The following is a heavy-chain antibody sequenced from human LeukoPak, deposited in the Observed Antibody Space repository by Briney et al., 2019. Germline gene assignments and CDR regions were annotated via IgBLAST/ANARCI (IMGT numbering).Heavy chain of an antibody. J-gene: IGHJ4*02. CDR1: GGSISSSSYY. V-gene: IGHV4-39*01. Sequence: PSETLSLTCTVSGGSISSSSYYWGWIRQPPGKGLEWIGSIYYSGSTYYNPSPKSRVTISVDTSKNQFSLKLSSVTAADTAVYYCARRGGDCTNGVCYLFDYWGQGTLVTVSS. CDR2: IYYSGST. D-gene: IGHD2-8*01. CDR3: ARRGGDCTNGVCYLFDY.